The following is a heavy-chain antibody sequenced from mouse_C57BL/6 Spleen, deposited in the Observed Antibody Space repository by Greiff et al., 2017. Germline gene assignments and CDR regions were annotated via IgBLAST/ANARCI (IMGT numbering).Heavy chain of an antibody. V-gene: IGHV1-53*01. CDR3: ARPTPYYFDY. J-gene: IGHJ2*01. CDR1: GSTFTSSW. Sequence: QVQLQQPGTELVKPGDSVKLSCKASGSTFTSSWMHWVQPRPGPALACIGNINPSNGGPNYNEKFKSKATLTVDKYSSTAYMQRSSLTSEDSAVYYCARPTPYYFDYWGQGTTRTVSS. D-gene: IGHD2-10*01. CDR2: INPSNGGP.